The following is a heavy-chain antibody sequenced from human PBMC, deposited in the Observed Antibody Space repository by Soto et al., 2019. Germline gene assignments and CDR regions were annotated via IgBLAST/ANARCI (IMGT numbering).Heavy chain of an antibody. CDR3: ARDIEWYSSTSGFDY. V-gene: IGHV3-33*01. Sequence: QVQLVESGGGVVQPGRSLRLSCAASGFTFSSYGMHWVRQAPGKGLEWVAVIWYDGSNKYYADFVKGRFTISRNNSKKTLHMQMNSLRAGDTAVYYCARDIEWYSSTSGFDYWGQGTLVTVSS. D-gene: IGHD6-6*01. CDR1: GFTFSSYG. J-gene: IGHJ4*02. CDR2: IWYDGSNK.